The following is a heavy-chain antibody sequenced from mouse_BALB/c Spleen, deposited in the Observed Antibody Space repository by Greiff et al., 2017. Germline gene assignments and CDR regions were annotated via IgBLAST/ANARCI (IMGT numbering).Heavy chain of an antibody. CDR3: ARRGYDGFDY. V-gene: IGHV1-14*01. CDR2: INPYNDGT. Sequence: EVKLMESGPELVKPGASVKMSCKASGYTFTSYVMHWVKQKPGQGLEWIGYINPYNDGTKYNEKFKGKATLTSDKSSSTAYMELSSLTAEAAAVYYCARRGYDGFDYWGQGTTLTVSS. CDR1: GYTFTSYV. J-gene: IGHJ2*01. D-gene: IGHD2-2*01.